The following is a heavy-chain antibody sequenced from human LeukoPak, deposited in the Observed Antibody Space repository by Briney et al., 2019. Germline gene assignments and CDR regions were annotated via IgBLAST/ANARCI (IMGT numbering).Heavy chain of an antibody. Sequence: ASVKVSCKASGYTLTDYYMHWVRQAPGQGLEWMGWINPSSGGTNYAQKFQGRVTMTRDTSISTAYMELSRLRSDDTAVYYCARVDTAMVAGGGDYWGQGTLVTVSS. D-gene: IGHD5-18*01. J-gene: IGHJ4*02. CDR1: GYTLTDYY. V-gene: IGHV1-2*02. CDR3: ARVDTAMVAGGGDY. CDR2: INPSSGGT.